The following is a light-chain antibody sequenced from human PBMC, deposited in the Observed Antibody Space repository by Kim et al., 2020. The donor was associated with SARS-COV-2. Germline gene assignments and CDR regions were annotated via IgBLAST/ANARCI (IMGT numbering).Light chain of an antibody. CDR3: SSYRSIITPWV. Sequence: QCITISCTGASSDVGGFNYVSWYQQHPGKAPKLMIYNVRNRPSGVSNRFSGSKSGNTASLTISGLQAEDEADYYCSSYRSIITPWVFGGGTQLTVL. CDR2: NVR. CDR1: SSDVGGFNY. V-gene: IGLV2-14*03. J-gene: IGLJ3*02.